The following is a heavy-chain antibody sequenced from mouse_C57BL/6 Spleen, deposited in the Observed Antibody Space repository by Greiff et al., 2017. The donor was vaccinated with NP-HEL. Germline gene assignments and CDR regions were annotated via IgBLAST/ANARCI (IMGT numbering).Heavy chain of an antibody. CDR1: GYTFTDYY. V-gene: IGHV1-26*01. CDR3: ARGGLYYYGSSQFAD. D-gene: IGHD1-1*01. CDR2: INPNNGGT. J-gene: IGHJ3*01. Sequence: VQLQQSGPELVKPGASVKISCKASGYTFTDYYMNWVKQSHGKSLEWIGDINPNNGGTSYNQKFKGKATLTVDKSSSAAYMELRSLTSEDSAVYYCARGGLYYYGSSQFADWGKGTLVTAAA.